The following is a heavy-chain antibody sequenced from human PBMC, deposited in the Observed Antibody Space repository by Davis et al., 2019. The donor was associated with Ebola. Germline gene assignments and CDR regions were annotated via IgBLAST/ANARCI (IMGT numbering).Heavy chain of an antibody. CDR3: ARIGYSYGYKPIDY. D-gene: IGHD5-18*01. CDR1: GGSFSGYY. CDR2: INHSGST. V-gene: IGHV4-34*01. Sequence: SETLSLTCAVYGGSFSGYYWSWIRQPPGKGLEWIGEINHSGSTNYNPSLKSRVTISVDTSKNQFSLKLSSVTAADTAVYYCARIGYSYGYKPIDYWGQGTLVTVSS. J-gene: IGHJ4*02.